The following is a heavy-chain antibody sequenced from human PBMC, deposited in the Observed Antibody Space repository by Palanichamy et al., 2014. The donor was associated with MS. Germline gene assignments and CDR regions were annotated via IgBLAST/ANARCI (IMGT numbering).Heavy chain of an antibody. CDR1: GFTFSNYG. CDR3: ARGFDSYNWNYGVAY. V-gene: IGHV3-30*03. D-gene: IGHD1-7*01. J-gene: IGHJ4*02. CDR2: ISYDGSNK. Sequence: QVQLVESGGGVVQPGRSLRLSCAAPGFTFSNYGMHWVRQAPGKGLEWVAVISYDGSNKYYADSVKGRFTISRDNSKNTLYLQMNSLRAKDTALYYCARGFDSYNWNYGVAYWGQGTLVTVSS.